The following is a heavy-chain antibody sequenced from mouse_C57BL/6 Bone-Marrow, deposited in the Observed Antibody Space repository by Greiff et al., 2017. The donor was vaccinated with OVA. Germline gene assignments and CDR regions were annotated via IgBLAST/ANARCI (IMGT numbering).Heavy chain of an antibody. CDR2: IWWDDDK. V-gene: IGHV8-8*01. D-gene: IGHD1-1*01. Sequence: QVTLKECGPGILQPSQTLSLTCSFSGFSLSTFGMGVGWIRQPSGKGLEWLAHIWWDDDKYYNPALKSRLTISKDTSKNQVFLKIANVDTADTATYYCARIAPFITTVLYWYFDVWGTGTTVTVSS. J-gene: IGHJ1*03. CDR1: GFSLSTFGMG. CDR3: ARIAPFITTVLYWYFDV.